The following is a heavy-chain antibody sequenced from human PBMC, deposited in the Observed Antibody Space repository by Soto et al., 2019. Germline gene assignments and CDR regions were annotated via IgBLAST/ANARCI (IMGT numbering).Heavy chain of an antibody. J-gene: IGHJ5*02. CDR2: INPSAGST. CDR3: AIPHCMTSSCASGGFDL. V-gene: IGHV1-46*01. Sequence: ASVKVSCKTSGYTFTSYYIHWVRQAPGQGLEWMGMINPSAGSTKYARSFQGRVTMTRDTSTTTAYMEMRSLRSEDTAFYYCAIPHCMTSSCASGGFDLWGRGTLVSVSS. CDR1: GYTFTSYY. D-gene: IGHD2-2*01.